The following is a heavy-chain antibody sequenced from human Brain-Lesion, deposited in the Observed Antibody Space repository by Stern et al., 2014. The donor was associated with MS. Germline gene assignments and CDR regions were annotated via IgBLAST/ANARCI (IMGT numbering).Heavy chain of an antibody. J-gene: IGHJ6*02. CDR1: GGTFSSYA. D-gene: IGHD3-3*01. V-gene: IGHV1-69*01. Sequence: VQLEESGAEVKKPGSSVKVSCKASGGTFSSYAISWVRQAPGQGLEWMGGIIPIFGTANYAQKFQGRVTITADESTSTAYMELSSLRSEDTAVYYCARGVLRFLEWPYYGMDVWGQGTTVTVYS. CDR2: IIPIFGTA. CDR3: ARGVLRFLEWPYYGMDV.